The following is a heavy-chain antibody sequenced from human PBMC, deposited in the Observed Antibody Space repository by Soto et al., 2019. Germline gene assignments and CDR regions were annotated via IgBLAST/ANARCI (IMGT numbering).Heavy chain of an antibody. J-gene: IGHJ2*01. V-gene: IGHV3-23*01. CDR2: ISGRGGST. CDR1: GFTFSSYA. Sequence: EVQLLESGGGLVQPGGSLRLSCAASGFTFSSYAMSWVRQAPGKVLEWVSAISGRGGSTYNADSVKGRFTISRDNFKNTVCLQMNSTRSEDTAVYYRAIRVGYSSGWQWYWYFDHWGRGTLVTVSS. D-gene: IGHD6-19*01. CDR3: AIRVGYSSGWQWYWYFDH.